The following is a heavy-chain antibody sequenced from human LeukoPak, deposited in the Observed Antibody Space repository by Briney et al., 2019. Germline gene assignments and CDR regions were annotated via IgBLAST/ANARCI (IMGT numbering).Heavy chain of an antibody. CDR3: ARRAGSGSYYYWFDP. CDR1: GGSLGSGGYY. CDR2: IDYRGST. V-gene: IGHV4-31*03. Sequence: PSETLSLTCTVSGGSLGSGGYYWSWIRQHPGTALEWLGYIDYRGSTYYNASLKSRLTISLDMSKNQMSLKLRSVTAADTAVYYCARRAGSGSYYYWFDPWGQGTQVTVSS. D-gene: IGHD3-10*01. J-gene: IGHJ5*02.